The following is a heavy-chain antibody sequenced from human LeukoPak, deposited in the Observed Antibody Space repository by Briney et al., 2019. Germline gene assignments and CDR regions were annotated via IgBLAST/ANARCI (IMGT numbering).Heavy chain of an antibody. Sequence: SETLSLTCTVSGGYIGSYYWSWIRQPAGKGLEWIGRIYTSENADYNPSLKSRVTMSVDMSTSQFSLRLTSVTAADTAVYYCAREGDYGDYSKSFYYMDVWGKGTTVTVSS. V-gene: IGHV4-4*07. D-gene: IGHD4-17*01. CDR2: IYTSENA. CDR3: AREGDYGDYSKSFYYMDV. CDR1: GGYIGSYY. J-gene: IGHJ6*03.